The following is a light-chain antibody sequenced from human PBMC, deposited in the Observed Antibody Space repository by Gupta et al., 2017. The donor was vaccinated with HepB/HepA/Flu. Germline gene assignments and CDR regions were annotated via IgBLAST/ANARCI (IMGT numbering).Light chain of an antibody. V-gene: IGLV1-44*01. CDR2: TNI. CDR3: AAWDDTMKTVV. Sequence: QSVLPQPPSASVPPGQRVTISCSGGSSNLGSNSVHWYQQRPGTAPRLLIYTNIPRPSGVPDRFSGSKSGTSSSMAISGLQAEDEADYYCAAWDDTMKTVVIGGGTKLTVL. J-gene: IGLJ2*01. CDR1: SSNLGSNS.